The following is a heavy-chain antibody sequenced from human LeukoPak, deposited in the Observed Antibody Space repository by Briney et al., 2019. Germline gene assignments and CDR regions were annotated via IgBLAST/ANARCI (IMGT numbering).Heavy chain of an antibody. CDR2: SSSSDYI. V-gene: IGHV3-21*01. Sequence: SSSSDYIYYADSVRGRFTISRDKAKNSLYLQMNSLRAEDTAVYYCARDIVGATGDAFDIWGQGTMVTVSS. J-gene: IGHJ3*02. D-gene: IGHD1-26*01. CDR3: ARDIVGATGDAFDI.